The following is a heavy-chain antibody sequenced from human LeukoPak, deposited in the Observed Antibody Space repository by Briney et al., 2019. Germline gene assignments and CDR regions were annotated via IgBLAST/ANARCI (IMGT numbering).Heavy chain of an antibody. Sequence: SETLSLTCTVSGGSITISSYYWGWIRQPPGKGLEWIGSIYYSGNTYYNPSLKSRVTISVDTSKHQFSLNLSSVTAADTASYFCARGLLYSGSFARNWFDSWGQGTLVTVSS. CDR1: GGSITISSYY. J-gene: IGHJ5*01. V-gene: IGHV4-39*01. CDR3: ARGLLYSGSFARNWFDS. CDR2: IYYSGNT. D-gene: IGHD1-26*01.